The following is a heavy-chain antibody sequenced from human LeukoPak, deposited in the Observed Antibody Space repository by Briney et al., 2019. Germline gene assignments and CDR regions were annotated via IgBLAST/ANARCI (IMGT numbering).Heavy chain of an antibody. Sequence: SETLSLTCTVSGDSINSRSYYWGWIRQPPGKGLECLGSIYYSGITYYNPSLKSRVTISVDTSENQFSLRLISVTAADTAVYYCARHFPHMDYSGWKQGWFDPWGQGTLVTVSS. D-gene: IGHD6-19*01. CDR3: ARHFPHMDYSGWKQGWFDP. CDR2: IYYSGIT. CDR1: GDSINSRSYY. V-gene: IGHV4-39*01. J-gene: IGHJ5*02.